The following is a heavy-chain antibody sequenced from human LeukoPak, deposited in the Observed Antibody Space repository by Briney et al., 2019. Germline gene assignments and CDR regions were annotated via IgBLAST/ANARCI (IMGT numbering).Heavy chain of an antibody. Sequence: PGGSLRLSCAASGLTFRSFGMSWVRQAPGKGLEWVSGISSSGSSAYYADFVKGRFTISRDNSRNTMLLQMNSLRADDTALYYCAKGHPSYNWHFIDYWGQGTLVTVSS. J-gene: IGHJ4*02. CDR3: AKGHPSYNWHFIDY. CDR1: GLTFRSFG. CDR2: ISSSGSSA. V-gene: IGHV3-23*01. D-gene: IGHD1-1*01.